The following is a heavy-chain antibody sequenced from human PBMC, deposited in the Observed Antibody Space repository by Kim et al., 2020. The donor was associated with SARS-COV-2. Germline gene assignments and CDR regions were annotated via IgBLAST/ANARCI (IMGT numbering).Heavy chain of an antibody. D-gene: IGHD3-10*01. Sequence: GGSLRLSCAASGFTFSNYAMNWVRQAPGKGLEWVSSISGNSGSTYYADSVKGRFTISRDNPKNTLYLQMNSLRAEDTAVYYCAKSRAGGYYGSGTYGVRVFWGPRALVAVST. CDR1: GFTFSNYA. J-gene: IGHJ4*02. CDR2: ISGNSGST. CDR3: AKSRAGGYYGSGTYGVRVF. V-gene: IGHV3-23*01.